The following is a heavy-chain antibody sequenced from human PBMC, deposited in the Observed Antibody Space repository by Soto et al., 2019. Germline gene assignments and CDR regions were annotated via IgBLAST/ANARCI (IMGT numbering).Heavy chain of an antibody. Sequence: ASVKVSCKASGYTFTSYAMHWVRQAPGQRLEWMGWINAGNGNTKYSQKFQGRVTITRDTSASTAYMELISLRSEDTAVYYCARAVYDFWSGYSNYYYYYYGMDVCGQGTTVTVSS. J-gene: IGHJ6*02. CDR3: ARAVYDFWSGYSNYYYYYYGMDV. CDR2: INAGNGNT. D-gene: IGHD3-3*01. CDR1: GYTFTSYA. V-gene: IGHV1-3*01.